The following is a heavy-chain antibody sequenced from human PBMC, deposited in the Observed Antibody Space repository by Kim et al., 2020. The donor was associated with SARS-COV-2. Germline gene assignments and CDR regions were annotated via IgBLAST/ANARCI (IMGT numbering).Heavy chain of an antibody. V-gene: IGHV1-18*04. J-gene: IGHJ4*02. CDR3: AAYSSGWYQGDY. Sequence: ASVKVSCKASGYTFTSYGISWVRQAPGQGLEWMGWISAYNGNTNYAQKLQGRVTMTTDTSTSTAYMELRSLRSDDTAVYYCAAYSSGWYQGDYWGQGTLVTVSS. D-gene: IGHD6-19*01. CDR2: ISAYNGNT. CDR1: GYTFTSYG.